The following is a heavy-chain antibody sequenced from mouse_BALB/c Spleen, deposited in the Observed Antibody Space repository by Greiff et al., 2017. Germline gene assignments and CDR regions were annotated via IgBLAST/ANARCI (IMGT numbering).Heavy chain of an antibody. D-gene: IGHD2-14*01. Sequence: VQLQQSGPELMKPGASVKISCKASGYSFTSYYMHWVKQSHGKSLEWIGYIDPFNGGTSYNQKFKGKATLTVDKSSSTAYMHLSSLTSEDSAVYCCAYRYDTWFAYWGQGTLVTVSA. CDR1: GYSFTSYY. CDR3: AYRYDTWFAY. J-gene: IGHJ3*01. V-gene: IGHV1S135*01. CDR2: IDPFNGGT.